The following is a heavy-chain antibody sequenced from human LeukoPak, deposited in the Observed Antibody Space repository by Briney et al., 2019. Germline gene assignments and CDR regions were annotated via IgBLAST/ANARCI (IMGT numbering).Heavy chain of an antibody. D-gene: IGHD5-18*01. V-gene: IGHV3-74*01. CDR1: GFTFSSHW. J-gene: IGHJ6*03. CDR2: INGDGCDT. CDR3: AVKQRGYSYGSSYYYMDV. Sequence: PGGYLRLSCAATGFTFSSHWMHWVRQAPGKGLVWVSRINGDGCDTPSADSVKGRFTISRDNAKNTVYLQMNRLRAEDTAVYYGAVKQRGYSYGSSYYYMDVWGKGTTVTVSS.